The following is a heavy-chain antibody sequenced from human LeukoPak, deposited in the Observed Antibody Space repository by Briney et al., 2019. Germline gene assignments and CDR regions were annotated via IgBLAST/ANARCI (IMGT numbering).Heavy chain of an antibody. CDR2: TSGSGGST. CDR3: AKARGSYSPSGAVDI. D-gene: IGHD1-26*01. Sequence: GGSLRLSCAASGFTFSSYAMSWVRQAPGKGLEWVSGTSGSGGSTYYADSVKGRFAISRDNSKNTLYLQMNSLRAEDTSVYYCAKARGSYSPSGAVDIWGQGTMVTVSS. CDR1: GFTFSSYA. V-gene: IGHV3-23*01. J-gene: IGHJ3*02.